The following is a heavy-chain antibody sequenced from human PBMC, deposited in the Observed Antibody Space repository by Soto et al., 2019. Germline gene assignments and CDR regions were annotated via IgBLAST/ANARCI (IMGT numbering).Heavy chain of an antibody. D-gene: IGHD3-22*01. CDR2: ISSSSSYI. CDR1: GFTFSSYS. Sequence: GGSLRLSCAASGFTFSSYSMNWVRQAPGKWLEWVSSISSSSSYIYYADSVKGRFTISRDNAKNSLYLQMNSLRAEDTAVYYCARDPYYYDSSGFFDYWGQGXLVTVYS. CDR3: ARDPYYYDSSGFFDY. J-gene: IGHJ4*02. V-gene: IGHV3-21*01.